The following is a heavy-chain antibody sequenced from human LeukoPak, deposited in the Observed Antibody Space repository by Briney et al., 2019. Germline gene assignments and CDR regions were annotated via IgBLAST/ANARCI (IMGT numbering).Heavy chain of an antibody. J-gene: IGHJ6*02. D-gene: IGHD2-15*01. V-gene: IGHV3-23*01. CDR2: ISGSGGST. CDR3: SCYPIYGMDV. Sequence: GGSLRLSCAASGFTFSSYAMSWVRQAPGKGLEWVSAISGSGGSTYYADSVKGRFTISRDNSKTTLYLQMNSLRAEDTAVYHCSCYPIYGMDVWGQGTTVTVSS. CDR1: GFTFSSYA.